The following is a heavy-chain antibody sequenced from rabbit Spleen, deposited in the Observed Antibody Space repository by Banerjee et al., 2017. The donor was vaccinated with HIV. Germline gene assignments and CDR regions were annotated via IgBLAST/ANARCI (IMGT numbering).Heavy chain of an antibody. CDR1: GFDFSTYG. D-gene: IGHD2-1*01. Sequence: QSLVESGGGLVQPGGSLKLSCKASGFDFSTYGINWVRQAPGKGLEWIACIEAGSSGFTYFANWAKGRFTISMTSSTTVTLQLTSLTAADTATYFCARGSATMTMVITGYYLGLWGQGTLVTVS. CDR2: IEAGSSGFT. V-gene: IGHV1S40*01. CDR3: ARGSATMTMVITGYYLGL. J-gene: IGHJ4*01.